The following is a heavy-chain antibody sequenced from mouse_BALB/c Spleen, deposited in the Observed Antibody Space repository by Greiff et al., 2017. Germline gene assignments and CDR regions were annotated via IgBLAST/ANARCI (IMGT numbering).Heavy chain of an antibody. J-gene: IGHJ4*01. D-gene: IGHD1-2*01. CDR3: ARGYGLYYYAMDY. V-gene: IGHV14-3*02. CDR1: GFNIKDTY. CDR2: IDPANGNT. Sequence: EVKLQESGAELVKPGASVKLSCTASGFNIKDTYMHWVKQRPEQGLEWIGRIDPANGNTKYDPKFQGKATITADTSSNTAYLQLSSLTSEDTAVYYCARGYGLYYYAMDYWGQGTSVTVSS.